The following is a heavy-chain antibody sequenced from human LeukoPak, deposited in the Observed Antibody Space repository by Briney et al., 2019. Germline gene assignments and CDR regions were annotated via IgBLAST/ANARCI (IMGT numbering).Heavy chain of an antibody. J-gene: IGHJ4*02. CDR2: ISGSGGST. CDR3: AKLDYYDTSVYYYDYFDY. Sequence: GGSLRLSCAASGFTFSSYSMNWVRQAPGKGLEWVSAISGSGGSTYYADSVKGRFTISRDNSKNTLYLQMNSLRAEDTAVYYCAKLDYYDTSVYYYDYFDYWGQGTLVTVSS. D-gene: IGHD3-22*01. CDR1: GFTFSSYS. V-gene: IGHV3-23*01.